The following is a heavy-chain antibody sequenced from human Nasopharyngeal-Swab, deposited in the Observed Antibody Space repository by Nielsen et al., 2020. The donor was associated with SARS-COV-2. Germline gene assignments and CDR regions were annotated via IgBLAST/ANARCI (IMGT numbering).Heavy chain of an antibody. J-gene: IGHJ4*02. D-gene: IGHD4-17*01. Sequence: WIRQPPGKGLEWIGSLHYTGTIYYNPSLKSRVTISVDTSKTHFSLKLSSVTAADTAVYYCARGKRSGDYAFDYWGQGTLVTVSS. V-gene: IGHV4-39*02. CDR2: LHYTGTI. CDR3: ARGKRSGDYAFDY.